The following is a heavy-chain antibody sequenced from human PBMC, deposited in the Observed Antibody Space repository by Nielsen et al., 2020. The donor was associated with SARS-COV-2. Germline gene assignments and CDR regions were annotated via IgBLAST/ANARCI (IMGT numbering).Heavy chain of an antibody. CDR3: ARVFTMVRGVIIYYYYYGMDV. CDR2: INEDGSEK. Sequence: VRQAPGKGLEWVANINEDGSEKTYVGSVKGRFTISRDNAKNSLLLQMNSLRAEDTAVYYCARVFTMVRGVIIYYYYYGMDVWGQGTTVTVSS. V-gene: IGHV3-7*03. D-gene: IGHD3-10*01. J-gene: IGHJ6*02.